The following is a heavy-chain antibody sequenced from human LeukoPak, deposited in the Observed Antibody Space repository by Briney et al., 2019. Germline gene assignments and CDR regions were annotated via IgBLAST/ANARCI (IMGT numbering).Heavy chain of an antibody. Sequence: GGSLRLSCAASGFTFSSYSMNWVRQAPGKGLEWVSSISSSSSYIYYADSVKGRFTISRDNAKNSLYLQMNSPRAEDTAVYYCVRGMDYDFWSGYYIWSGYYYYYYMDVWGKGTTVTVSS. CDR3: VRGMDYDFWSGYYIWSGYYYYYYMDV. D-gene: IGHD3-3*01. CDR1: GFTFSSYS. J-gene: IGHJ6*03. CDR2: ISSSSSYI. V-gene: IGHV3-21*01.